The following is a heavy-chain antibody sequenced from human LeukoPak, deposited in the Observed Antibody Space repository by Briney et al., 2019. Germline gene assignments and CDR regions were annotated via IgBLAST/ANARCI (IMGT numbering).Heavy chain of an antibody. V-gene: IGHV1-2*02. Sequence: ASVKVSCKASGGTFSSYYMHWVRQAPGQGLEWMGWINPNSGGTNYAQKFQGRVTMTRDTSISTAYMELSRLRSDDTAVYYCARDREEYNWNDGAYDAFDIWGQGTMVTVSS. J-gene: IGHJ3*02. D-gene: IGHD1-1*01. CDR2: INPNSGGT. CDR3: ARDREEYNWNDGAYDAFDI. CDR1: GGTFSSYY.